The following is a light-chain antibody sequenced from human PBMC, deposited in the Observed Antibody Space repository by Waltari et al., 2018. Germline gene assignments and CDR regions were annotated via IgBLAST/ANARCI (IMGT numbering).Light chain of an antibody. V-gene: IGKV3-11*01. CDR1: QSVSSH. CDR3: QQRSTWPNT. CDR2: GAS. J-gene: IGKJ2*01. Sequence: EIVLTQSPATLSLSPGERATLSCSASQSVSSHLGWYQQKPGQAPRPLIYGASNRATGIPASFSGSGSGTDFSLSISSLEPEDFVVYYCQQRSTWPNTFGQGTKLEIK.